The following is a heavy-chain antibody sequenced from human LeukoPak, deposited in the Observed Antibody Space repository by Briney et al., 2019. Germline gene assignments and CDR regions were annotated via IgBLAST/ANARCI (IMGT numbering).Heavy chain of an antibody. V-gene: IGHV5-51*01. CDR2: IYPGDSDT. CDR3: ARHLRNYDILTGQIDY. CDR1: GYSFTSYW. D-gene: IGHD3-9*01. J-gene: IGHJ4*02. Sequence: GESLKISCKGSGYSFTSYWIGWVRQMPGKGLEWMGNIYPGDSDTRYSPSFQGQVTISADKSISTAYLQWSSLKASDTAMYYCARHLRNYDILTGQIDYWGQGTLVTVSS.